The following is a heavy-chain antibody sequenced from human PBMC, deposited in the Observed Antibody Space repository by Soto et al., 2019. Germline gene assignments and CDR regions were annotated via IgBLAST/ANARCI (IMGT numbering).Heavy chain of an antibody. CDR3: ARHNYYVNHCYIGMDV. J-gene: IGHJ6*01. V-gene: IGHV4-4*02. Sequence: QVQLQASGPGLVKPSETLSLICAVSGGSISSSNWWSWVRQPPGKGLEWIGETYHDGSTYYNPSLQRRVTISVDMSKTHFSLRVNAVTAAATAVYYCARHNYYVNHCYIGMDVWGRGTTVTVSS. CDR2: TYHDGST. CDR1: GGSISSSNW. D-gene: IGHD3-10*02.